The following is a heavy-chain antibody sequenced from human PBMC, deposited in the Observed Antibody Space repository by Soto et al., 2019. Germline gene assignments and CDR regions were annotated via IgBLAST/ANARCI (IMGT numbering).Heavy chain of an antibody. CDR3: ARQVATTYIDY. CDR2: IYHSGST. J-gene: IGHJ4*02. CDR1: SYY. V-gene: IGHV4-59*08. Sequence: SYYWSWIRQPPGKGLEWIGYIYHSGSTNYNPSLKSRVTISVDTSKNQFSLKVSSVTAADTAVYYCARQVATTYIDYWGRGTLVTVSS. D-gene: IGHD5-12*01.